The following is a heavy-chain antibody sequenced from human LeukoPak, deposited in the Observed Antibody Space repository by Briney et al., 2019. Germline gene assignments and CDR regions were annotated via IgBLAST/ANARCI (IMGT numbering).Heavy chain of an antibody. CDR1: GYTFTRNW. V-gene: IGHV5-51*01. J-gene: IGHJ4*02. D-gene: IGHD6-19*01. Sequence: GESLKISCKASGYTFTRNWIAWVRQMPGKGLEWMGIIYPGDSETRYSPSFQGQVTISADKSINTAYVQWSSLKASDTAIYFCARRRVGISGYASGWTVFDYWGQGTLVTVSS. CDR2: IYPGDSET. CDR3: ARRRVGISGYASGWTVFDY.